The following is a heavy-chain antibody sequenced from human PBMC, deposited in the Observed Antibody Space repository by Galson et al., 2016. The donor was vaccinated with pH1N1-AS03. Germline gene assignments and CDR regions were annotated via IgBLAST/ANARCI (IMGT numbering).Heavy chain of an antibody. Sequence: ETLSLTCTVSGGSINSYYWTWIRQPPGKGLEWIGQIYYTGDIIYTPSLRSRVTISVDTSKNQLSLSLSSVTAADTAVYYCAKTVFTDAFDIWSPGTRVSVSS. CDR2: IYYTGDI. J-gene: IGHJ3*02. D-gene: IGHD4-11*01. V-gene: IGHV4-59*12. CDR1: GGSINSYY. CDR3: AKTVFTDAFDI.